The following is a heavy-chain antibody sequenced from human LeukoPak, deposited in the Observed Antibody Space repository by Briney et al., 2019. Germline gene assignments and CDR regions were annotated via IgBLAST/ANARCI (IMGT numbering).Heavy chain of an antibody. CDR3: ARDAGAYSSSWVEWFDP. J-gene: IGHJ5*02. CDR2: ISAYNGNT. CDR1: GYTFTSYG. D-gene: IGHD6-13*01. Sequence: ASVKVSCKASGYTFTSYGISWVRQAPGQGLEWMGWISAYNGNTNYAQKLQGRVTVTTDTSTSTAYMELRSLRSDDTAVYYCARDAGAYSSSWVEWFDPWGQGTLVTVSS. V-gene: IGHV1-18*04.